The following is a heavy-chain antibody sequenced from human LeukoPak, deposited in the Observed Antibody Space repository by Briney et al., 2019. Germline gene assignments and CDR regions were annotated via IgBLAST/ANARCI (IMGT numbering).Heavy chain of an antibody. Sequence: SESLSLTCSLSGVSISRSFYDWGWLRQPPGKRLEWIGNIYYPGSTYYNPSLKSRVSMSVDTSKNQFSLNLVSVTAADTAVYYCAREGPPSRPLDFTGQGLLVTVSS. J-gene: IGHJ4*02. CDR2: IYYPGST. CDR1: GVSISRSFYD. CDR3: AREGPPSRPLDF. V-gene: IGHV4-39*02.